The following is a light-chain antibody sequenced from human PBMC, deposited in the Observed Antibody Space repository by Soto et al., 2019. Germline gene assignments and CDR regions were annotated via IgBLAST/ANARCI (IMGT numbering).Light chain of an antibody. CDR3: CSYAWSSAFLV. J-gene: IGLJ1*01. V-gene: IGLV2-11*01. CDR2: DVS. Sequence: QSALTQPRSVSGSPGQSVTISCTGTSSDVGCYNYVSWYQQHKGQAPKLMIYDVSKRPSGVPDRFPVSRSGNTASLTLSGPQAEDEAEYYYCSYAWSSAFLVFGGGTKVTVL. CDR1: SSDVGCYNY.